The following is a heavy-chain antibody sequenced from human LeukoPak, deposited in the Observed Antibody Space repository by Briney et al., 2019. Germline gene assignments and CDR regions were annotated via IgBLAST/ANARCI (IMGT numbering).Heavy chain of an antibody. D-gene: IGHD6-13*01. CDR2: ISVYHGNT. CDR1: GYIFKNYG. V-gene: IGHV1-18*01. Sequence: ASVKVSCKGSGYIFKNYGISWVRQAPGQGLEWMGWISVYHGNTDYAQKFQGRLTMTTDTSTSTAYMELRSLRSDDTAVYYCARGRQQLVGVEDYWGQGTLVTVSS. CDR3: ARGRQQLVGVEDY. J-gene: IGHJ4*02.